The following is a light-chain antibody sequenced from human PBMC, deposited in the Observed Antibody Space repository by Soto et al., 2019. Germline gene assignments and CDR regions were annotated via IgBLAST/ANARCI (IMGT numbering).Light chain of an antibody. J-gene: IGKJ1*01. CDR3: QQSSNWPPWT. CDR1: QSVGTS. Sequence: EIVMTQSPATLSVSPGERATFSCKASQSVGTSLAWFQQKPGQAPRLLIYDASVRATGIPARFSGSGSGTDFTLTISRLQPEDIAMYYCQQSSNWPPWTFGRGTKVDIK. CDR2: DAS. V-gene: IGKV3-11*01.